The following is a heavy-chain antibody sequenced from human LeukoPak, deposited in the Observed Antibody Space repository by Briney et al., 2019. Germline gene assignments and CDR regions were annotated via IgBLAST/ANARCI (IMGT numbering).Heavy chain of an antibody. CDR3: ARDHPFSRYGRVRGFDP. CDR2: ISYDGSNK. CDR1: GFTFSSYA. Sequence: GGSLRLSCAASGFTFSSYAMHWVRQAPGKGLEWVAVISYDGSNKYYADSVKGRFTISRDNSKNTLYLQMNSLRAEDTAVYYCARDHPFSRYGRVRGFDPWGQGTLVTVSS. V-gene: IGHV3-30-3*01. J-gene: IGHJ5*02. D-gene: IGHD3-10*02.